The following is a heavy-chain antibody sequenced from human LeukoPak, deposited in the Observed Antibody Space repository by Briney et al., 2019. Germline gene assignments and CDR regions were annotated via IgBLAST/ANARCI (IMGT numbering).Heavy chain of an antibody. CDR3: ARGFGYDFADY. CDR2: ITLYSDTT. J-gene: IGHJ4*02. CDR1: GGSISSGDHY. V-gene: IGHV4-30-4*01. D-gene: IGHD2-2*01. Sequence: SETLSLTCSVSGGSISSGDHYCTWIRQPPGGGLEWMGFITLYSDTTSYNPSLKSRLMISIDTSKNQFSLTLTSVTAADTAVYFCARGFGYDFADYWGQGILVTVSS.